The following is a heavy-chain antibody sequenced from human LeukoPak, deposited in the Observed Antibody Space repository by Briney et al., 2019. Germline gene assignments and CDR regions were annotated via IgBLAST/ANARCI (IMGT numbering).Heavy chain of an antibody. CDR3: ARSPGIAAAVDY. CDR1: GGSISSYY. J-gene: IGHJ4*02. Sequence: SETLSLTCTVSGGSISSYYWSLIRQPPGKGLEWIGYIYYSGSTNYNPSLKSRVTISVDTSKNQFSLKLSSVTAADTAVYYCARSPGIAAAVDYWGQGTLVTVSS. D-gene: IGHD6-13*01. V-gene: IGHV4-59*08. CDR2: IYYSGST.